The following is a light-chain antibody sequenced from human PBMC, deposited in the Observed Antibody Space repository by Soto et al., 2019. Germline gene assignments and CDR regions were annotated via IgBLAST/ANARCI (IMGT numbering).Light chain of an antibody. CDR3: SSYTTSSTWV. Sequence: QSALTQPASVSGSPGQSITISCAGTSSDVGNYNYVSWYQQLPGKAPRLMISEVNYRPSGVSNRFSGSKSGNTASLTISGLPAEDEADYYCSSYTTSSTWVFGGGTKLTVL. J-gene: IGLJ2*01. V-gene: IGLV2-14*01. CDR2: EVN. CDR1: SSDVGNYNY.